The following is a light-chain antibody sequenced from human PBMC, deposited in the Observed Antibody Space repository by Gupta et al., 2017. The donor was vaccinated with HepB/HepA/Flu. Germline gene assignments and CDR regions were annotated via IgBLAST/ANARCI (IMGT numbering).Light chain of an antibody. Sequence: DIVMTQSPDSLAVSLGEKATINCKSSQSVLYSAHNKNYLDWYQQKPGQPPKMLIYWASTRESGVPDRFSGSGSGTXFTLTIXRLQAEDVAVYYCQQDDSTPITFGXGTKVEIK. CDR3: QQDDSTPIT. V-gene: IGKV4-1*01. J-gene: IGKJ4*01. CDR2: WAS. CDR1: QSVLYSAHNKNY.